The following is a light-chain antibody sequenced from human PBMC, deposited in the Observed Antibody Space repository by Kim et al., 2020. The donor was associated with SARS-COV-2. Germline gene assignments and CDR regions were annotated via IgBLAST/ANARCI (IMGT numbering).Light chain of an antibody. CDR2: SNN. CDR1: SSNIGSNT. V-gene: IGLV1-44*01. CDR3: AAWDDSLNGPV. J-gene: IGLJ3*02. Sequence: GQRFTISCSGSSSNIGSNTVTWYQQHPGTAPKLLIYSNNQRPSVVPDRFSGSKSGTSASLAISGLQSEDEADYYCAAWDDSLNGPVFGGGTQLTVL.